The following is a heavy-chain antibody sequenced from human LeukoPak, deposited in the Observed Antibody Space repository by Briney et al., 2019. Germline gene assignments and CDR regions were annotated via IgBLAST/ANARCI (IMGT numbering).Heavy chain of an antibody. Sequence: GGSLRLSCAASGFTFSSHAMSWVRQAPGKGLEWVSAISGSGGSTYYADSVKGRFTISRDNSKNTLYLQMNSLRAEDTAVYHCAKDARSGDYDILTGPPDYWGQGTLVTVSS. V-gene: IGHV3-23*01. D-gene: IGHD3-9*01. CDR1: GFTFSSHA. CDR3: AKDARSGDYDILTGPPDY. CDR2: ISGSGGST. J-gene: IGHJ4*02.